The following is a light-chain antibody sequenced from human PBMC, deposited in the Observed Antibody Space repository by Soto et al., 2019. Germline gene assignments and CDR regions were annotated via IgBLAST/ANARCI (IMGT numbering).Light chain of an antibody. Sequence: QSALTQPASVSGSPGQSIAISCTGTSRDVGSYNFVSWYQQYPGKNPKLMISEVSKRPSGVSTRFSGSKSGNTASLTISGLQAGDEADYYCCSYAGSNWVFGGGTKLTVL. CDR2: EVS. J-gene: IGLJ3*02. CDR1: SRDVGSYNF. V-gene: IGLV2-23*02. CDR3: CSYAGSNWV.